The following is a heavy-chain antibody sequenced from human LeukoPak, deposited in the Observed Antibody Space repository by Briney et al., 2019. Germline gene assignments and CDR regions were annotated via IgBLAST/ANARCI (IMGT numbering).Heavy chain of an antibody. CDR2: ISSSSSYI. J-gene: IGHJ4*02. V-gene: IGHV3-21*01. Sequence: GGSLRLSCAASGFTFSSYSMNWVRQAPGKGLEWVSSISSSSSYIYYADSVKGRFTISRDHAKNSLYLQMNSLRAEDTAVYYCARDVVWLQPFDYWGQGTLVTVSS. CDR1: GFTFSSYS. CDR3: ARDVVWLQPFDY. D-gene: IGHD5-24*01.